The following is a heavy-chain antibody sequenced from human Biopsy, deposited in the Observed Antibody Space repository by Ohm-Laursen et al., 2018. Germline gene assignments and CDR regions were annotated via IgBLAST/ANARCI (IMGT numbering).Heavy chain of an antibody. V-gene: IGHV4-59*01. Sequence: SETLSLTCPVSGGSIKSYYWNWIRQSPGKGLEWIGFIYYTGHTNYNPSLKSRATISVDTSKNQFSLKVISVTAADTAVYYCARDFRAGSGFLRSNNHYCGMDVWGPGTRVTVSS. CDR3: ARDFRAGSGFLRSNNHYCGMDV. D-gene: IGHD5-24*01. CDR2: IYYTGHT. J-gene: IGHJ6*02. CDR1: GGSIKSYY.